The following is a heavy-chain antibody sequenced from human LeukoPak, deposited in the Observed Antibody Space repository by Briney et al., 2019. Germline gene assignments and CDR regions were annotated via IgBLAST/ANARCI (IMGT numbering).Heavy chain of an antibody. CDR1: GGSISSSSYY. CDR3: ARGVWKRGYSYPFDY. D-gene: IGHD5-18*01. J-gene: IGHJ4*02. CDR2: IYYSGST. V-gene: IGHV4-39*07. Sequence: SETLSLTCTVSGGSISSSSYYWGWIRQPPGKGLEWIGSIYYSGSTYYNPSLKSRVTISVDTSKNQFSLKLSSVTAADTAVYYCARGVWKRGYSYPFDYWGQGTLVTVSS.